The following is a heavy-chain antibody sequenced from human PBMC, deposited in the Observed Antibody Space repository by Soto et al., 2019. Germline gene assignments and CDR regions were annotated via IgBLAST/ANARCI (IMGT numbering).Heavy chain of an antibody. CDR1: GFTFSSYG. CDR2: IWYDGSNK. V-gene: IGHV3-33*01. D-gene: IGHD2-15*01. Sequence: QVQLVESGGGVVQPGRSLRLSCAASGFTFSSYGMHWVRQAPGKGLEWVAVIWYDGSNKYYADSVKGRFTISRDNSKNTLYLQMNSLSAEDRAVYYWARDRGDCSGGSCYFDYWGQGTLVTGSS. CDR3: ARDRGDCSGGSCYFDY. J-gene: IGHJ4*02.